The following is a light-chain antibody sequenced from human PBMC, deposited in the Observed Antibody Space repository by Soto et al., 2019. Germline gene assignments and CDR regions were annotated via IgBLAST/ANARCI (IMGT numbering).Light chain of an antibody. Sequence: EIVLTQSPATLSLSPGERATLSCRASQSVSSYLAWYQQKPGQAPRLLIYDASNRATGIPARFSGSGSGTDFTLTISSLEPEDFAVYYCQQRSNWPGYTFGQGTK. CDR3: QQRSNWPGYT. CDR2: DAS. V-gene: IGKV3-11*01. CDR1: QSVSSY. J-gene: IGKJ2*01.